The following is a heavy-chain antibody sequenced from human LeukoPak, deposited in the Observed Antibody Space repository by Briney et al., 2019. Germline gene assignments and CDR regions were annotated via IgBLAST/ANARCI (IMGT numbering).Heavy chain of an antibody. V-gene: IGHV4-34*01. Sequence: SETLSLTCAVYGGSFSGYYWSWIRQPPGKGLEWIGEINHSGSTNYNPSLKSRVTISVDTSKNQFSLKLSSVTAADTAVYYCARTSSGWYNRTSDYWGQGTLVTVSS. J-gene: IGHJ4*02. CDR1: GGSFSGYY. CDR3: ARTSSGWYNRTSDY. CDR2: INHSGST. D-gene: IGHD6-19*01.